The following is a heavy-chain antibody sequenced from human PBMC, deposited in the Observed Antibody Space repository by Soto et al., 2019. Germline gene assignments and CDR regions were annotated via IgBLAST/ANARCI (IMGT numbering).Heavy chain of an antibody. V-gene: IGHV3-30*18. CDR3: AKDGAIGAADYFFDY. CDR1: GFTFSNYA. D-gene: IGHD6-13*01. J-gene: IGHJ4*02. Sequence: ESGGGVVPPGRSLKLSCAASGFTFSNYAIHWVRQAPGTGLEWVAVIASDGKDKRYADSAKGRFTISRDNSKNTVYLQMNSLRGEDTAVYYCAKDGAIGAADYFFDYWGQGSLVTVSS. CDR2: IASDGKDK.